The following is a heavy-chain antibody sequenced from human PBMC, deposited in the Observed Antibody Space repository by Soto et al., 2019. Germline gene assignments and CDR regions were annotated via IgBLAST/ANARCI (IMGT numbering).Heavy chain of an antibody. V-gene: IGHV3-72*01. CDR3: ARDSGGSYDY. Sequence: EVQLVESGGGLVQPGGSLRLSCAASRFTFSNYYMDWVRQVPGKGLEWVGRSRNKVNSYNTEYAASVKGRFSISRDDSRDSMYLQMNSLKTEDTAVYYCARDSGGSYDYWGQGALVIVSS. J-gene: IGHJ4*02. CDR2: SRNKVNSYNT. D-gene: IGHD1-26*01. CDR1: RFTFSNYY.